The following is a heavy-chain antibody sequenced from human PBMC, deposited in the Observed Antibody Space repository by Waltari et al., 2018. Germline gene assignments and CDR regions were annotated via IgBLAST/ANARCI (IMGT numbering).Heavy chain of an antibody. V-gene: IGHV3-48*01. Sequence: EVQLVESGGGLVQPGGSLRLSCAASGFTFSSYSMNWVRQAPGKGLEWVSYISSSSSTIYYADSVKGRFTISRDNAKNSLYLQMNSLRAEDTALYYCAKVRTFGVVNDAFDIWGQGTMVTVSS. D-gene: IGHD3-3*01. CDR3: AKVRTFGVVNDAFDI. CDR2: ISSSSSTI. CDR1: GFTFSSYS. J-gene: IGHJ3*02.